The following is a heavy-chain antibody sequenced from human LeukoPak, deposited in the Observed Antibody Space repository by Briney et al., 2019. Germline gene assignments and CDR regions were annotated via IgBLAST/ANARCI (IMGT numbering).Heavy chain of an antibody. CDR2: IWYDGSNK. J-gene: IGHJ5*02. CDR3: ARECSGVVRRVSYNWFDA. D-gene: IGHD3-10*01. V-gene: IGHV3-33*01. Sequence: GRSLGLSCAASGFTFSSYGMHWGRQAPGKGLEWVAVIWYDGSNKYYADSVKGRFTISRDNSKNTLYLQMNSLRAEDTAVYYCARECSGVVRRVSYNWFDACDEGTLVTVSS. CDR1: GFTFSSYG.